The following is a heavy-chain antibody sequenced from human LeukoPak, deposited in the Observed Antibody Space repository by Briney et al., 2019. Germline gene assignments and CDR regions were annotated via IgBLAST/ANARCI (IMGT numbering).Heavy chain of an antibody. CDR2: IHYSGGT. D-gene: IGHD6-19*01. CDR1: GGSISSDY. CDR3: ARGAGWYGY. J-gene: IGHJ4*02. V-gene: IGHV4-59*01. Sequence: SETLSLTCTVSGGSISSDYWSWLRQPPGKGLEWIGYIHYSGGTNYNPSLKSRVTISVDTSKTQYFLHLTSVTAADTAVYYCARGAGWYGYWGQGTPVTVSS.